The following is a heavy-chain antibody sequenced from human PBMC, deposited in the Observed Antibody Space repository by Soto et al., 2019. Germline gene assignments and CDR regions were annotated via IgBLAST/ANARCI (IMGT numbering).Heavy chain of an antibody. CDR2: IYHSGST. V-gene: IGHV4-30-2*01. Sequence: PSETLSLTCAVSGGSISSGGYSWSWIRQPPGKGLEWIGYIYHSGSTYYNPSLKSRVTISVDRSKNQFSLKLSSVTAADTAVYYCARAGFWSGYYTDWGQGTLVTVSS. D-gene: IGHD3-3*01. CDR1: GGSISSGGYS. CDR3: ARAGFWSGYYTD. J-gene: IGHJ4*02.